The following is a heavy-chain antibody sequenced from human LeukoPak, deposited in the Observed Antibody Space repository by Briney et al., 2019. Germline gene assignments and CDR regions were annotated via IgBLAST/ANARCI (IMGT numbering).Heavy chain of an antibody. CDR3: ARVVYGSGSYFNYNWFDP. V-gene: IGHV1-8*02. D-gene: IGHD3-10*01. CDR2: MNPNSGNT. CDR1: GYTFTSYG. J-gene: IGHJ5*02. Sequence: ASVKVSCKASGYTFTSYGISWVRQAPGQGLEWMGWMNPNSGNTGYAQKFQGRVTMTRNTSISTAYMELSSLRSEDTAVYYCARVVYGSGSYFNYNWFDPWGQGTLVTVSS.